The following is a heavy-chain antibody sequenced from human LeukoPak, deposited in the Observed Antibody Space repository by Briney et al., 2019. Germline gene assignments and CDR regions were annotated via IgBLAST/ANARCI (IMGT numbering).Heavy chain of an antibody. Sequence: GSSVKVSCKASGGTFSSYAISWVRQAPGQGLEWMGRIIPIFGIANYAQKFQGRVTITADKSTSTAYMELSSLGSEDTAVYYCARSRDYGSGTDYWGQGTLVTVSS. CDR3: ARSRDYGSGTDY. J-gene: IGHJ4*02. CDR1: GGTFSSYA. CDR2: IIPIFGIA. D-gene: IGHD3-10*01. V-gene: IGHV1-69*04.